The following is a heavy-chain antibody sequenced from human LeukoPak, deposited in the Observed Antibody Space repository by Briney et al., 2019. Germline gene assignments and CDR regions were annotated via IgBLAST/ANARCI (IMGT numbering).Heavy chain of an antibody. CDR1: GFTFSDYY. J-gene: IGHJ6*02. CDR2: ISSSCSTI. Sequence: NPGGSLRLSCAASGFTFSDYYMSWIRQAPGKGLEWVSYISSSCSTIYYADSVKGRFTISRDNAKNSLYLQMNSLRAEDTAVYYCARVNYDFWSGYYISGSANYGMDVWGQGTTVTVSS. V-gene: IGHV3-11*01. D-gene: IGHD3-3*01. CDR3: ARVNYDFWSGYYISGSANYGMDV.